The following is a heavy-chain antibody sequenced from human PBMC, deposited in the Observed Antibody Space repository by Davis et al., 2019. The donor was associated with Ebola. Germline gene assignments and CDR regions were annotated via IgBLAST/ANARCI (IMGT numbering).Heavy chain of an antibody. Sequence: ASVKVSCKTSGYSFTNYAVHWVRQAPGQRLEWMGWINTGNGNTEYSQKFQGRVTITRDTSASTAYMELSNLRSEDTAVYFCARDEFDYWGQGTLVTVSS. V-gene: IGHV1-3*04. CDR3: ARDEFDY. J-gene: IGHJ4*02. CDR1: GYSFTNYA. CDR2: INTGNGNT.